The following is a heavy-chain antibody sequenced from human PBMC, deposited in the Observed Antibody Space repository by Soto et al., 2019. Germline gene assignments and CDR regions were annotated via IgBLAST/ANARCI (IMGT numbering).Heavy chain of an antibody. CDR2: INPSGGST. CDR1: GYTFVSYY. Sequence: SVQVSCKASGYTFVSYYMHWVRQAPGQGLEWMGLINPSGGSTTYAQRFQGRLTMTRDTSTSTVYMDLSSLRSEDTAVYYCARARETPGHNHGRGVWGQGKTVTVPS. D-gene: IGHD1-1*01. CDR3: ARARETPGHNHGRGV. V-gene: IGHV1-46*01. J-gene: IGHJ6*02.